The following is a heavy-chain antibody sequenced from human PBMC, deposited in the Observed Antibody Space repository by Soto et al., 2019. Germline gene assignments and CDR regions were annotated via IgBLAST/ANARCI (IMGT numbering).Heavy chain of an antibody. Sequence: GESLKISCKGSGYKFATYWIAWVRQMPGRGLEWMGVIYPGDSEIIYNSSFRGHVTISADKSLNIAYLQWDRLTASDSTIYYCARGFTGSAGRFDPWGQGTVVTVSS. CDR1: GYKFATYW. CDR3: ARGFTGSAGRFDP. V-gene: IGHV5-51*01. D-gene: IGHD2-8*02. J-gene: IGHJ5*02. CDR2: IYPGDSEI.